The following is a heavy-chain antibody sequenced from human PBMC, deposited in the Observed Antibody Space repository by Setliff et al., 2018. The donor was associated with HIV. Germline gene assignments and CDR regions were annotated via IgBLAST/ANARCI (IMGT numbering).Heavy chain of an antibody. V-gene: IGHV4-39*01. CDR3: ARHPAVAGLGAGLFYGMDV. Sequence: SETLSLTCTVSGDSISSSNYYWGWIRQPPGEGLEWIGTIYYNGNTYYNPSLKSRVAISVDTSKNQFSLNLNSVSAADTAVYYCARHPAVAGLGAGLFYGMDVWGQGTTVTVSS. J-gene: IGHJ6*02. CDR2: IYYNGNT. D-gene: IGHD6-19*01. CDR1: GDSISSSNYY.